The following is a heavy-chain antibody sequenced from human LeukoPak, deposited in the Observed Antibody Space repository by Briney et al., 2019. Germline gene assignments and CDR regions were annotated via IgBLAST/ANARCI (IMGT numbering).Heavy chain of an antibody. CDR3: ARFSISWSYFDS. CDR2: VFYSGST. V-gene: IGHV4-59*01. D-gene: IGHD6-13*01. Sequence: SETLSLTCIVSGGSISNYYWNWIRQPPGKGLKWIGSVFYSGSTNYNPSLKSRVTISVDTSKNHVSLKLTSMAAADTAVYYCARFSISWSYFDSWGQGTLVTVSS. J-gene: IGHJ4*02. CDR1: GGSISNYY.